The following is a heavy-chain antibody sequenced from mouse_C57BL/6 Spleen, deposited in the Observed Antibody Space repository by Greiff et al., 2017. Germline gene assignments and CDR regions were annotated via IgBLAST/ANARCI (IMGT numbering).Heavy chain of an antibody. D-gene: IGHD3-2*02. J-gene: IGHJ3*01. CDR1: GYSFTGYY. CDR2: INPSTGGT. CDR3: ARSGYWNGVPWFAY. V-gene: IGHV1-42*01. Sequence: VQLKESGPELVKPGASVKISCKASGYSFTGYYMNWVKQSPEKSLEWIGEINPSTGGTTYNQKFKAKATLNVEKSTSTAYMQIKSLTYEDSAVYYCARSGYWNGVPWFAYWGQGTLVTVSA.